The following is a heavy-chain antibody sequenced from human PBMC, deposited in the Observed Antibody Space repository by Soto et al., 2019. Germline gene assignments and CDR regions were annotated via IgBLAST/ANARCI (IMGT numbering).Heavy chain of an antibody. D-gene: IGHD2-2*01. CDR3: ARARVRDIVVVPAAPVADY. V-gene: IGHV1-18*04. J-gene: IGHJ4*02. CDR2: ISAYNGNT. CDR1: GYTFTSYG. Sequence: QVQLVQSGAEVKKPGASVKVSCKASGYTFTSYGISWVRQAPGQGLEWMGWISAYNGNTNYAQKLQGRVTMTTDTSTSTAYMELGSLRSDATAVYYCARARVRDIVVVPAAPVADYWGQGTLVTVSS.